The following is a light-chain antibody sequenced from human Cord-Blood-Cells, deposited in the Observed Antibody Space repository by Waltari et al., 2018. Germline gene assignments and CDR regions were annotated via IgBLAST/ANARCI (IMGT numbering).Light chain of an antibody. V-gene: IGKV3-11*01. Sequence: EIVLTQSPATLSLSPGERATLSCRASQSVSSYLAWYQQKPGQAPRLLIYDASNRATGIRARCSGSGSGIDFTLTISRLGPEDFAVYYCQQRSNWPRTFGQGTKLEIK. CDR3: QQRSNWPRT. CDR1: QSVSSY. J-gene: IGKJ2*01. CDR2: DAS.